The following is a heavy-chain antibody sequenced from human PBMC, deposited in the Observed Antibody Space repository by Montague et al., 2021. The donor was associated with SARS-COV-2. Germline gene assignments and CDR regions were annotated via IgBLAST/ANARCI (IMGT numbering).Heavy chain of an antibody. CDR3: ARLGVGCEFGGHNWCTDAFDI. CDR2: INCSGNT. V-gene: IGHV4-59*08. Sequence: SETLSLTCAVHSGSINYYYLSWIRQSPGKGLEWIGYINCSGNTNYSPSLKSRVTISVDSSKTQFSLRLTSVTAADTAVYYCARLGVGCEFGGHNWCTDAFDIWGQGTVVTVSS. D-gene: IGHD5-24*01. CDR1: SGSINYYY. J-gene: IGHJ3*02.